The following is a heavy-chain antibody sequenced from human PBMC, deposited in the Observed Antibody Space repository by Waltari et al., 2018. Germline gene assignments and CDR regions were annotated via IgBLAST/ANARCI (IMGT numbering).Heavy chain of an antibody. CDR1: GYSISSGYY. CDR2: IYHSGTT. CDR3: ARQVVTALNWFDP. Sequence: QVQLQGSGPGLVKPSETLSLTCAVSGYSISSGYYWGWIRQPPGKGLEWIGSIYHSGTTYYNPSLKSRATLSVDTSKNQFSRRLSSVTAADTAVYYCARQVVTALNWFDPWGQGILVTVSS. V-gene: IGHV4-38-2*01. D-gene: IGHD2-15*01. J-gene: IGHJ5*02.